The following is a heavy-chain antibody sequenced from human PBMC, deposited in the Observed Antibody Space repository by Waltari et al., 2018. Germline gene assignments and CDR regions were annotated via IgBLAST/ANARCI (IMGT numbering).Heavy chain of an antibody. CDR3: AGYDFWSEYFDY. D-gene: IGHD3-3*01. CDR1: GCSISSYY. CDR2: IYYSGST. V-gene: IGHV4-59*01. J-gene: IGHJ4*02. Sequence: QVQLQESGPGLVKPSETLSLTCTVSGCSISSYYWSWIRQPPGKGLEWIGYIYYSGSTNYNPSLKSRVTISVDTSKNQFSLKLSSVTAADTAVYYCAGYDFWSEYFDYWGQGTLVTVSS.